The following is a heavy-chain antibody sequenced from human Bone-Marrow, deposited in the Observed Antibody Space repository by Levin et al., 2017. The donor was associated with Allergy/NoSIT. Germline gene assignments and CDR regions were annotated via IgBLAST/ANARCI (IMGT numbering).Heavy chain of an antibody. J-gene: IGHJ4*02. CDR3: ARGGQWELVHPFDY. V-gene: IGHV4-59*01. CDR1: GGSISSYY. CDR2: IYYSGST. Sequence: SETLSLTCTVSGGSISSYYWSWIRQPPGKGLEWIGYIYYSGSTNYNPSLKSRVTISVDTSKNQFSLKLSSVTAADTAVYYCARGGQWELVHPFDYWGQGTLVTVSS. D-gene: IGHD1-26*01.